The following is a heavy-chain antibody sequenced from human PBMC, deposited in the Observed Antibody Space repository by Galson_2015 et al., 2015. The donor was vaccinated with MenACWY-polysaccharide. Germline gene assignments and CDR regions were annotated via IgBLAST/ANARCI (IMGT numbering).Heavy chain of an antibody. V-gene: IGHV3-33*05. CDR1: GFNFRGSG. CDR3: AREGSRIVFHAFDI. D-gene: IGHD6-13*01. J-gene: IGHJ3*02. CDR2: IQNDGSIK. Sequence: SLRLSCAASGFNFRGSGMHWVRQAPGKGLEWVALIQNDGSIKVYVDSVKGRFTISRDNSKHPLFLEMNSLRAEDTAVYFCAREGSRIVFHAFDIWGQGTMVTVSS.